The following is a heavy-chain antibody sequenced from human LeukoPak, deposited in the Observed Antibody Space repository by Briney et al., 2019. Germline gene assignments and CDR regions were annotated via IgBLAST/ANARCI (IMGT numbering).Heavy chain of an antibody. D-gene: IGHD4/OR15-4a*01. V-gene: IGHV3-7*01. CDR1: GFVFSNYW. J-gene: IGHJ4*02. CDR2: IKEDGGET. CDR3: ARRKEVQTTFDY. Sequence: GGSLRLSCVASGFVFSNYWMGWVRQAPGKGLEWVANIKEDGGETYYVGSVKGRFTISRDNAKNSLDLQMNSLRDEDTAVYYCARRKEVQTTFDYWGQGTLVTVSS.